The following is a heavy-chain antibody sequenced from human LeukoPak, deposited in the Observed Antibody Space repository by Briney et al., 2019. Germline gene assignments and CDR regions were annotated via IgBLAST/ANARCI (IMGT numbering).Heavy chain of an antibody. CDR1: GFSFSTYV. CDR3: ARGAWYSSRLGAFDI. CDR2: ISSNGVNT. D-gene: IGHD6-13*01. J-gene: IGHJ3*02. Sequence: GGSLRLSCAASGFSFSTYVMHWVRQAPGKGLEYVSSISSNGVNTYYANSVKGRFTISRDNAKNSLYLQMNSLRAEDTAVYYCARGAWYSSRLGAFDIWGQGTMVTVSS. V-gene: IGHV3-64*01.